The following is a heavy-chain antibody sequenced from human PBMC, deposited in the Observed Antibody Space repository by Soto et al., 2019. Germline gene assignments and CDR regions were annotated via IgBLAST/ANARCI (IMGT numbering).Heavy chain of an antibody. D-gene: IGHD6-13*01. V-gene: IGHV3-23*01. J-gene: IGHJ4*02. Sequence: DVELLESGGGLVQPGGSLTLSCAASGFSFSNYAMHWVRQAPGKGLEWVSTIKASGDSTYYLDSVRGRFTISRDYSRNTLYLQMTSLRAEDTALYHCVKGGASYTSCWYANWGQGILVTVSS. CDR2: IKASGDST. CDR3: VKGGASYTSCWYAN. CDR1: GFSFSNYA.